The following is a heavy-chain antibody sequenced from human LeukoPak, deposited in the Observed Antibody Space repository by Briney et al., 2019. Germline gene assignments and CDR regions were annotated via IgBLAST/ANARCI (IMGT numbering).Heavy chain of an antibody. V-gene: IGHV4-4*07. CDR1: GGSISSYY. D-gene: IGHD5-12*01. Sequence: PSETLSLTCTVSGGSISSYYWSWIRQPAGKGLEWIGRVYASGSTNYNPSLKSRVTISVDTPQNQFYLKLSSVTAADTAVYYCARDGYSGSDALWGQGTLVTVSS. J-gene: IGHJ4*02. CDR3: ARDGYSGSDAL. CDR2: VYASGST.